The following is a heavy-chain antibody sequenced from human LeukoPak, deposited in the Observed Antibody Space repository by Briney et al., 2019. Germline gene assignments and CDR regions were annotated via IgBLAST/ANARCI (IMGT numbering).Heavy chain of an antibody. J-gene: IGHJ6*03. Sequence: PSETLSLTCAVYGGSFSGYYWSWIRQPAGKGLEWLGRIYTSGSTNYSPSLKSRLTISVDKSKNQFSLKLSSVTAADTAVYYCARDYYDSSGYYGRGGYYYMDVWGKGTTVTVSS. D-gene: IGHD3-22*01. CDR3: ARDYYDSSGYYGRGGYYYMDV. V-gene: IGHV4-4*07. CDR2: IYTSGST. CDR1: GGSFSGYY.